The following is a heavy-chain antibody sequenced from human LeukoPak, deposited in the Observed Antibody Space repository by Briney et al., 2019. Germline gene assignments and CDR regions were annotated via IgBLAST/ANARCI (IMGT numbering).Heavy chain of an antibody. D-gene: IGHD2-21*01. Sequence: PGGSLRLSCAASGFTFSTYGMHWVRQAPGKGLEWLAAISYDRSDKYFADSVKGRFTISRDNSWDTLYLQMSSLRVEDTAVYYCAKDQVISGSEASDIWGQGTMVTVSS. J-gene: IGHJ3*02. CDR1: GFTFSTYG. CDR3: AKDQVISGSEASDI. V-gene: IGHV3-30*18. CDR2: ISYDRSDK.